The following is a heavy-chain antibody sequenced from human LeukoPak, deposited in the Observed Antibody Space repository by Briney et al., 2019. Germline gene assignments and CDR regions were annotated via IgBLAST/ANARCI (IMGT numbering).Heavy chain of an antibody. CDR2: IYYSGST. CDR3: AKTKSASSAHNAMDV. Sequence: SETLSLTCTVSGGSISSSSYSWGWIRQPPGKGLEWIGSIYYSGSTYYNPSLKSRVTISVDTSKNQFSLKLSSVTAADTAVYYCAKTKSASSAHNAMDVWGQGTTVTVSS. V-gene: IGHV4-39*01. D-gene: IGHD1-7*01. J-gene: IGHJ6*02. CDR1: GGSISSSSYS.